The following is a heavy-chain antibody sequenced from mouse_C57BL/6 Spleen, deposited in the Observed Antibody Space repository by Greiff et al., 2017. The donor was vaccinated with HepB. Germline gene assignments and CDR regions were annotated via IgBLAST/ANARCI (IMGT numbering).Heavy chain of an antibody. CDR2: IYPGDGDT. CDR3: ARWDGYYEDYFDY. Sequence: VQLMESGPELVKPGASVKISCKASGYAFSSSWMNWVKQRPGKGLEWIGRIYPGDGDTNYNGKFKGKATLTADKSSSTAYMQLSSLTSEDSAVYFCARWDGYYEDYFDYWGQGTTLTVSS. J-gene: IGHJ2*01. D-gene: IGHD2-3*01. V-gene: IGHV1-82*01. CDR1: GYAFSSSW.